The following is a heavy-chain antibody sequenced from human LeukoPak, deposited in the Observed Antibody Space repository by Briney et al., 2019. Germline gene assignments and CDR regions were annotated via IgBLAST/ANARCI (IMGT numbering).Heavy chain of an antibody. CDR1: GFTFSSYA. Sequence: PGRSLRLSCAASGFTFSSYAMHWVRQAPGKGLEWVAVISYDGSNKYYADSVKGRFTISRDNSKNTLYLQMNSLRAEDTAVYYCARDFTTSSTAYFQHRGQGTLVTVSS. CDR2: ISYDGSNK. D-gene: IGHD6-6*01. CDR3: ARDFTTSSTAYFQH. V-gene: IGHV3-30-3*01. J-gene: IGHJ1*01.